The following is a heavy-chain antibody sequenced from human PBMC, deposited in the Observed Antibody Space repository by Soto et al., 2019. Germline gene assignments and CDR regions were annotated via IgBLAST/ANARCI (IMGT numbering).Heavy chain of an antibody. D-gene: IGHD3-9*01. J-gene: IGHJ4*02. V-gene: IGHV4-31*03. CDR1: GGSISSGGYY. CDR3: ARGDILTGYFVDY. Sequence: QVQLQESGPGLVKPSQTLSLTCTVSGGSISSGGYYWSWIRQHPGKGLEWIGYIYYSGSTYYNPSLKSRVTISVDTSKNQCSLKLSSVTAADTAVYYCARGDILTGYFVDYWGQGTLVIVSS. CDR2: IYYSGST.